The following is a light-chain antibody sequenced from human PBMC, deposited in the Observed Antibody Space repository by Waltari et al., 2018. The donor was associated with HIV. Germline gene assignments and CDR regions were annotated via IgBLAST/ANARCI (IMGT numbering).Light chain of an antibody. CDR2: GAS. J-gene: IGKJ1*01. CDR1: QSISSNY. CDR3: QQYGSSPWT. Sequence: EIVLTQSPGTLSLSPGERATLSCRASQSISSNYLAWYQQKPGQAPRLLIYGASSRATGIPDRFSGSGSVTDFTLTISRLEPEDFAVYYCQQYGSSPWTFGQCTKVEIK. V-gene: IGKV3-20*01.